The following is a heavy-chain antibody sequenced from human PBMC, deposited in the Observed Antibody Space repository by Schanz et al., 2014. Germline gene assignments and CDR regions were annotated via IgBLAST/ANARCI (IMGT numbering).Heavy chain of an antibody. CDR2: LGGSTGGI. J-gene: IGHJ4*02. CDR1: GITFSDYA. Sequence: EVQLVESGGGLIQPGGSLRLSCAASGITFSDYAMSWVRQAPGKGLEWVSSLGGSTGGIYYADSVRGRFTISRDNFKNRLYLQMNSLRLEDTAIYYCAKTLGGAGLTLYFDHWGQGSLVTVSS. D-gene: IGHD3-10*01. CDR3: AKTLGGAGLTLYFDH. V-gene: IGHV3-23*04.